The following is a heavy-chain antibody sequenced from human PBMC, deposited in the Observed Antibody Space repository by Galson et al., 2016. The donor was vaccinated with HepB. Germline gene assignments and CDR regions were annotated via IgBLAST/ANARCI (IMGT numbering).Heavy chain of an antibody. Sequence: SVKVSCKASGYTFTNYYMHWVRQAPGQGLEWMGIINPSDGTTSYAQKFQGRVTMTRDTSTSTVYMELSSLRSADTAVYYCARGADSGNDLGDYWGQGTLVTVSS. J-gene: IGHJ4*02. D-gene: IGHD5-12*01. CDR3: ARGADSGNDLGDY. CDR2: INPSDGTT. V-gene: IGHV1-46*01. CDR1: GYTFTNYY.